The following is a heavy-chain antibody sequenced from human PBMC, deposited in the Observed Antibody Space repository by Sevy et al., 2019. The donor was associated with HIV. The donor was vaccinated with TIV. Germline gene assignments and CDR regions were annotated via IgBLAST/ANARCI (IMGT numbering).Heavy chain of an antibody. V-gene: IGHV3-7*01. Sequence: GGSLRLSCAASGFSLSSYWMTWVRQAPGKGLEWVANIKEGGGEEYYVDFVRGRFSISRDNAKNSFYLHMSSLRVDAAAEYYCTKDESRGGFDSWGQGLLVTVSS. CDR3: TKDESRGGFDS. J-gene: IGHJ4*02. D-gene: IGHD3-10*01. CDR1: GFSLSSYW. CDR2: IKEGGGEE.